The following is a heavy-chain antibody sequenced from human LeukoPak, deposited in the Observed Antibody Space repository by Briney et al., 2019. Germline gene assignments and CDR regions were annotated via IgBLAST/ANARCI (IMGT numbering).Heavy chain of an antibody. V-gene: IGHV3-30*02. CDR3: ARDTSYFDY. Sequence: GGSLRLSCVASGFTFGTYGMHRVRQAPGKGLEWVAFIRFDGSHKYHADSVRGRFTISRDNSKNTVYLQMNSLRVGDTAVYYCARDTSYFDYWGQGTLVTVSS. J-gene: IGHJ4*02. CDR2: IRFDGSHK. CDR1: GFTFGTYG.